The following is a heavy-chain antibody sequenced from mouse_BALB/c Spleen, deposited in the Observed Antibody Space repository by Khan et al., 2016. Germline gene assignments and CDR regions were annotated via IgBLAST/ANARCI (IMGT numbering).Heavy chain of an antibody. Sequence: VQLQQSGAEFVKPGASVKLSCTASGFNIKDTYIHWVKQSPEQGLEWIGGIDPANGNTKFDPKFQGKATITTDTSSNTAYLQLSSLTSEDTAVYYCVWPCYDGYYGFAYWGQGTLVTVSA. CDR1: GFNIKDTY. J-gene: IGHJ3*01. V-gene: IGHV14-3*02. D-gene: IGHD2-3*01. CDR3: VWPCYDGYYGFAY. CDR2: IDPANGNT.